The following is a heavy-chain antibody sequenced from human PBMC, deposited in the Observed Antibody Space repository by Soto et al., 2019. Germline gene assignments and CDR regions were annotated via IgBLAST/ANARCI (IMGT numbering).Heavy chain of an antibody. CDR3: ARRYFYGSGSYSSAFDI. D-gene: IGHD3-10*01. V-gene: IGHV4-34*01. CDR2: INHSGST. J-gene: IGHJ3*02. CDR1: GGSFSGYY. Sequence: QVQLQQWGAGLLKPSETLSLTCAVYGGSFSGYYWSWIRQPPGKGLEWIGEINHSGSTNYNPSLKSRVTISVDTSKNQFSLKLSSVTAADTAVYYCARRYFYGSGSYSSAFDIWGHGTMVTVSS.